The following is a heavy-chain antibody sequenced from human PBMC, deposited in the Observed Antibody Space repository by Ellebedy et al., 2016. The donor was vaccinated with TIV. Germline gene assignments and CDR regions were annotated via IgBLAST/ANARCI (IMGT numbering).Heavy chain of an antibody. V-gene: IGHV4-59*01. Sequence: MPSETLSLTCTVSGGSISGYFWSWVRQVPGKGLEWIANIYDRGVTSNNPSLKSRVAMSVDTSKKQFFLRLTSVTAAYTAVYYCARGRSCGRDCYDDFDVWGQGTLVTVSS. CDR2: IYDRGVT. D-gene: IGHD2-21*02. CDR1: GGSISGYF. CDR3: ARGRSCGRDCYDDFDV. J-gene: IGHJ3*01.